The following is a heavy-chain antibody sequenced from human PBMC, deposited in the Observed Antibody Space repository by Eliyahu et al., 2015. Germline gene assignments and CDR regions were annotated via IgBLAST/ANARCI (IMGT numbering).Heavy chain of an antibody. CDR2: IYHTGTT. CDR1: GASISSGFL. CDR3: VRVGIRDGWFDP. J-gene: IGHJ5*02. D-gene: IGHD2-21*01. Sequence: QVQLHESGPGQVKPSGTLSLTCGVSGASISSGFLWGWVRPFPGKGLELVAYIYHTGTTFYNLSLKSRVTISVVPSENQFSLELRSVSAADTAVYYCVRVGIRDGWFDPWGQGTLVTVSS. V-gene: IGHV4-38-2*01.